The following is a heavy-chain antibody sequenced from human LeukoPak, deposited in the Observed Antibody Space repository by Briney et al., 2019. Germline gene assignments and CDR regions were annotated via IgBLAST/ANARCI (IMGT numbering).Heavy chain of an antibody. D-gene: IGHD5-24*01. CDR2: ISTGGSTI. J-gene: IGHJ4*02. V-gene: IGHV3-48*03. CDR3: ARAVRDGYNVYFDY. CDR1: GFTFSSYE. Sequence: PGGSLRLSCAASGFTFSSYEMNWVRQAPGKGLEWASYISTGGSTIYYADSVKGRFTISRDNAKNSLYLQMNSPRAEDTAVYYCARAVRDGYNVYFDYWGQGTLVTVSS.